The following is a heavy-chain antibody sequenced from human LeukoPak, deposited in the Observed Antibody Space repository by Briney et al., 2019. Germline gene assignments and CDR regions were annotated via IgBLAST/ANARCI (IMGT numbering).Heavy chain of an antibody. D-gene: IGHD5-12*01. V-gene: IGHV3-53*01. Sequence: PGGSLRLSCAASGFTVSSNYMSWVRQAPGKGLEWVSVIYSGGSTYYADSVKGRFTISRDNSKNTLYLQMNSLRAEDTAVYYCARGFDSGYDRGFDYWGQGTLVTVSS. CDR2: IYSGGST. CDR1: GFTVSSNY. J-gene: IGHJ4*02. CDR3: ARGFDSGYDRGFDY.